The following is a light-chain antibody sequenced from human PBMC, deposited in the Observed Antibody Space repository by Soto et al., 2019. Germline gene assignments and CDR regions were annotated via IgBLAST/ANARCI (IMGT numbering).Light chain of an antibody. CDR1: QSISSY. CDR2: AAS. J-gene: IGKJ1*01. V-gene: IGKV1-39*01. Sequence: SCLSVSLVGIVTFICRESQSISSYLNWYQQKPGKVPKLLIYAASSLQSGVPSRFSGSGSGTDFTLTISSLQPEDFATYYCQQYNSDSPWTVGQGAKEEI. CDR3: QQYNSDSPWT.